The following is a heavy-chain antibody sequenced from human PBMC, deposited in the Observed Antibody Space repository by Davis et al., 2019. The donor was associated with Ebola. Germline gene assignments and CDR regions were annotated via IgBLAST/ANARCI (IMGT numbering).Heavy chain of an antibody. Sequence: SVKVSCKASGGTFINYAISWVRQAPGQGLEWMGGIIPIFGTANYAQKFQGRVTITADESTSTAYMELSSLRSEDTAVYYCARGAYYYYYGMDVWGQGTTVTVSS. CDR3: ARGAYYYYYGMDV. J-gene: IGHJ6*02. CDR2: IIPIFGTA. CDR1: GGTFINYA. V-gene: IGHV1-69*13.